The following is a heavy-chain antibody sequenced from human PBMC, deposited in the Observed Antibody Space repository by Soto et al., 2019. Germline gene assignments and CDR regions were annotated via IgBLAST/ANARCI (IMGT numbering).Heavy chain of an antibody. CDR2: IWYDGSNK. J-gene: IGHJ6*02. CDR1: GFTFSSYG. Sequence: PGGSLRLSCAASGFTFSSYGMPWVRQAPGKGLEWVAVIWYDGSNKYYADSVKGRFTISRDNSKNTRYLQMNSLRAEDTAVYYCAREGTYYYDSSGYYYDYYYYGMDVGGQGTTVTVSS. V-gene: IGHV3-33*01. CDR3: AREGTYYYDSSGYYYDYYYYGMDV. D-gene: IGHD3-22*01.